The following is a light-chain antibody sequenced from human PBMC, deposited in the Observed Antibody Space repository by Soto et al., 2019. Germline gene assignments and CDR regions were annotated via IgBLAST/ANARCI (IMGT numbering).Light chain of an antibody. CDR2: EGS. Sequence: QSALTQPASVSGSPGQSITIACTGTSSDVGSYNLVSWYQQRPGKAPKLIIYEGSKRPSGVSIRFSASKSGNTASLTISGLQAEDESDYYCYSYARSGTYVFGTGTKVPVL. V-gene: IGLV2-23*01. CDR3: YSYARSGTYV. CDR1: SSDVGSYNL. J-gene: IGLJ1*01.